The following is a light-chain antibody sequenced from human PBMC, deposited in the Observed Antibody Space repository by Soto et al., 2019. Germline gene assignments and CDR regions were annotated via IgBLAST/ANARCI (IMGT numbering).Light chain of an antibody. CDR3: QQSYSTPIT. CDR2: AAS. Sequence: DIPMTQSPSSLSASVGDRVTITCRASQSISSHLNWYQQKPGKAPKLLIYAASSLQSGVPSRFSGGGSGTDCTRSSSSLQPEDFANYYCQQSYSTPITFGQGTRPEIK. J-gene: IGKJ5*01. V-gene: IGKV1-39*01. CDR1: QSISSH.